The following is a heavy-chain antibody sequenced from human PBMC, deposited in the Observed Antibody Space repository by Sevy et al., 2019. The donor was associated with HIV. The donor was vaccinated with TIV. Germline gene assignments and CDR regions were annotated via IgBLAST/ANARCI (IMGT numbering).Heavy chain of an antibody. J-gene: IGHJ4*02. V-gene: IGHV1-2*02. CDR1: GYTFTGYY. Sequence: ASVKVSCKASGYTFTGYYMHWVRQAPGQGLEWMGWINPNSGGTNYAQKFQGRVTMTRDTSISTAYMELSRLRSDDTAVYYCARDPGRYVTIFGVVISGAFDYWGQGTLVTVSS. CDR2: INPNSGGT. D-gene: IGHD3-3*01. CDR3: ARDPGRYVTIFGVVISGAFDY.